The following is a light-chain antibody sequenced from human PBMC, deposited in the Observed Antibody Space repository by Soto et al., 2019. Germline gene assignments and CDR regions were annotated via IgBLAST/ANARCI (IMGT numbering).Light chain of an antibody. CDR3: FSYAVSSII. Sequence: QTVVTQPASVSGSPGQSITISCTGTSSDVGSYNLVSWYQQHPGKAPKLMIYEGSKRPSGVSKRFSGSKSCNTASLTISGLHAEDEADYYCFSYAVSSIIFGGGTMLTVL. CDR1: SSDVGSYNL. CDR2: EGS. J-gene: IGLJ2*01. V-gene: IGLV2-23*01.